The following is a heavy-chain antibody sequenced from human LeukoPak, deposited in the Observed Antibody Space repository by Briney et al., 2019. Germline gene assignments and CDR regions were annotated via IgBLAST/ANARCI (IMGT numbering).Heavy chain of an antibody. J-gene: IGHJ4*02. CDR1: GFPFNTFT. CDR2: IRSSASNI. D-gene: IGHD1-26*01. Sequence: GGSLRLSCAASGFPFNTFTMNWVRQAPGKGLEWVSSIRSSASNIYYADSVKGRFTISRDNAKNSLYLQMNSLRVEDTAVYCCASGRGYWGQGTLVTVSS. V-gene: IGHV3-21*01. CDR3: ASGRGY.